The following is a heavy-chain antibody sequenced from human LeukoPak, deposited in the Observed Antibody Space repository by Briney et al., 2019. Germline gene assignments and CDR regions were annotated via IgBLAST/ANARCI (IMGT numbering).Heavy chain of an antibody. CDR2: VGRGGGDT. Sequence: GGSLRLSCVASGFTFSNNAASWFRQAPGKGLEWVSTVGRGGGDTYYADSVKGRFTISRDNSKNTLYLQMNSLRAEDTAVYYCAKDSSDRLGRITIFGVVTHPFDYWGQGTLVTVSS. J-gene: IGHJ4*02. V-gene: IGHV3-23*01. CDR3: AKDSSDRLGRITIFGVVTHPFDY. D-gene: IGHD3-3*01. CDR1: GFTFSNNA.